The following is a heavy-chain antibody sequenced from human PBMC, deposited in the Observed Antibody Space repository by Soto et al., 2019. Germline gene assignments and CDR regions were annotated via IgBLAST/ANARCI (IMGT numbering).Heavy chain of an antibody. D-gene: IGHD6-19*01. Sequence: PSETLSLTCTVSGGSISSSSYYWGWIRQPPGKGLEWIGSIYYSGSTYYNPSLKSRVTISVDTSKNQFSLKLSSVTAADTAVYYCERNMRSKGQWLVLGYYGMDVWGQGTAVTVSS. CDR3: ERNMRSKGQWLVLGYYGMDV. CDR1: GGSISSSSYY. V-gene: IGHV4-39*01. CDR2: IYYSGST. J-gene: IGHJ6*02.